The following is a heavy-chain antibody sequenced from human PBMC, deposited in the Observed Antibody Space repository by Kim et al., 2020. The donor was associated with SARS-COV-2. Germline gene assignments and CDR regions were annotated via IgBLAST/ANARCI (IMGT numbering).Heavy chain of an antibody. CDR2: IRSKANSYAT. J-gene: IGHJ4*02. D-gene: IGHD4-17*01. Sequence: GGSLRLSCAASGFTFSGSAMHWVRQASGKGLEWVGRIRSKANSYATAYAASVKGRFTISRDDSKNTAYLQMNSLKTEDTAVYYCTRPVGPDYGDYSYFDYWGQGTLVTVSS. CDR3: TRPVGPDYGDYSYFDY. CDR1: GFTFSGSA. V-gene: IGHV3-73*01.